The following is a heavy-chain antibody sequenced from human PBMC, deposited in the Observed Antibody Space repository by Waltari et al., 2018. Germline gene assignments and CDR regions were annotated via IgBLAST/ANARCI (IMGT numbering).Heavy chain of an antibody. D-gene: IGHD6-19*01. V-gene: IGHV1-69*05. CDR3: ASGRWLVEASWYFDY. J-gene: IGHJ4*02. Sequence: QVQLVQSGAEVKKPGSSVKVSCKASGGTFSSYAISWVRQAPGQGLEWMGGIIPSVGTANYAQKFQGRVTITTDESTSTAYMELSSLRSEDTAVYYCASGRWLVEASWYFDYWGQGTLVTVSS. CDR2: IIPSVGTA. CDR1: GGTFSSYA.